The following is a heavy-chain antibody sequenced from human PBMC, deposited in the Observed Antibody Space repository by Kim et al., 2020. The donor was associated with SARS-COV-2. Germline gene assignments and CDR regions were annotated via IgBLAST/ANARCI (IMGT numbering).Heavy chain of an antibody. D-gene: IGHD6-19*01. J-gene: IGHJ4*02. Sequence: GGSLRLSCAASGFTFNSYGMNWVRQAPGKGLEWVSFVSFRGDTTLYADSVKGRFTISRDNSRYTVFLQMNSLRAEDTAIYYCAKGATTYSTGWYYFDYWGQGTLVTVSS. CDR2: VSFRGDTT. V-gene: IGHV3-23*01. CDR3: AKGATTYSTGWYYFDY. CDR1: GFTFNSYG.